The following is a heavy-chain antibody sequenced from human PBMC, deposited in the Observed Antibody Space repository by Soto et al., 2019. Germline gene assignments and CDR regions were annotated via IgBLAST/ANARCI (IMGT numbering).Heavy chain of an antibody. J-gene: IGHJ4*02. V-gene: IGHV3-11*01. CDR2: ISSSGSTI. CDR3: ARDFTIFGVVTVPHDY. CDR1: GFTFSDYY. Sequence: GGSLRLSCAASGFTFSDYYMSWIRQAPGKGLEWVSYISSSGSTIYYADSVKGRFTISRDNAKNSLYLQMNSLRAEDTAVYYCARDFTIFGVVTVPHDYWGQGTLVTVSS. D-gene: IGHD3-3*01.